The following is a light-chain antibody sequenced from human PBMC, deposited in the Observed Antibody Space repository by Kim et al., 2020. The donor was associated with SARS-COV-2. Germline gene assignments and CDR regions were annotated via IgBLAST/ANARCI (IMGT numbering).Light chain of an antibody. CDR2: DVS. CDR1: SSDVGGYNY. Sequence: GPSTTIPCTGTSSDVGGYNYVSWYQQHPGKAPELIIYDVSNRPSGVSNRFSGSKSGNTASLTISGLQAEDEAEYYCSSYSNSVTYVFGTGTKVTVL. J-gene: IGLJ1*01. V-gene: IGLV2-14*03. CDR3: SSYSNSVTYV.